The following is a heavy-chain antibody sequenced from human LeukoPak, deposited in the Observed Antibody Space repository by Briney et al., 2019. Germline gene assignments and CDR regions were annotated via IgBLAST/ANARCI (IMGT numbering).Heavy chain of an antibody. D-gene: IGHD7-27*01. CDR1: GFTFSSYA. Sequence: GGSLRLSCSASGFTFSSYAMHWVRQAPGKGLEYVSGISSNGGSVYADSVKGRFTTSRDNSKNTLFLQMSSLRAEDTAVYYCVDLGFRIKVVSWGQGTMVTVSS. J-gene: IGHJ3*01. CDR3: VDLGFRIKVVS. CDR2: ISSNGGS. V-gene: IGHV3-64D*06.